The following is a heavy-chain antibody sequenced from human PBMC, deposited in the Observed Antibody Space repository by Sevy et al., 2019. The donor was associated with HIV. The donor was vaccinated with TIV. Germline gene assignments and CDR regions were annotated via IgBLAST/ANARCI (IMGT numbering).Heavy chain of an antibody. D-gene: IGHD3-9*01. J-gene: IGHJ6*02. V-gene: IGHV1-8*01. CDR1: GYTFTSYD. CDR3: ARGPRYFDWLYSYYYYGMDV. Sequence: ASVKVSCKASGYTFTSYDINWVRQATGQGLEWMGWMNPNSGNTGYAQTFQGRVTMTRNTSISTAYMELSSLRSEDTAVYYCARGPRYFDWLYSYYYYGMDVWGQGTTVTVSS. CDR2: MNPNSGNT.